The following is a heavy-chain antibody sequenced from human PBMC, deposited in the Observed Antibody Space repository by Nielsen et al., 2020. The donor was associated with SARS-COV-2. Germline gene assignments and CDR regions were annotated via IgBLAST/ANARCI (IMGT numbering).Heavy chain of an antibody. D-gene: IGHD5-12*01. V-gene: IGHV4-31*03. CDR3: ARESSGYDHYNYGMDV. Sequence: LRLSCTVSGASISSGGYFWSWTRHHPGKGLEWIGYIYFSGRTCYNPSLKSRVTISVDTSKNQFPLSLRSVTAADTAVYYCARESSGYDHYNYGMDVWGQGTTVTVSS. J-gene: IGHJ6*02. CDR2: IYFSGRT. CDR1: GASISSGGYF.